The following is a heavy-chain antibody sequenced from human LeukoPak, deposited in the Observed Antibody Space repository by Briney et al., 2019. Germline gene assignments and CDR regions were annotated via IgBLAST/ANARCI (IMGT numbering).Heavy chain of an antibody. J-gene: IGHJ4*02. D-gene: IGHD5-18*01. CDR3: ARDLFRYSYGLEG. CDR2: IRQDGDTK. Sequence: HPGGSLRLSCAASGFPFNAYWMTWVRQAPGKGLEWVANIRQDGDTKYYVDSVKGRFTISRDNAKNSLYLQMNSLKAEDTAVYYCARDLFRYSYGLEGWGQGTLVTVSS. CDR1: GFPFNAYW. V-gene: IGHV3-7*03.